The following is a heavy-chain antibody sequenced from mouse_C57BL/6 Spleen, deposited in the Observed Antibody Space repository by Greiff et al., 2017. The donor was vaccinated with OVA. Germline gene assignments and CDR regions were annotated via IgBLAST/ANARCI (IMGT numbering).Heavy chain of an antibody. CDR2: IDPSDSYT. Sequence: QVQLQQPGAELVMPGASVKLSCKASGYTFTSYWMHWVKQRPGQGLEWIGEIDPSDSYTNYNRKFKGKSTLTVDKSSSTAYMQLSSLTSEDSAVYYCAREVVAPYAMDYWGQGTSVTVSS. V-gene: IGHV1-69*01. CDR3: AREVVAPYAMDY. D-gene: IGHD1-1*01. CDR1: GYTFTSYW. J-gene: IGHJ4*01.